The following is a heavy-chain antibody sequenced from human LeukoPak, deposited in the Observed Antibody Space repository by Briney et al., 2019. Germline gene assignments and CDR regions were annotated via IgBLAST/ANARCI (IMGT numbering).Heavy chain of an antibody. V-gene: IGHV4-59*01. D-gene: IGHD3-3*01. CDR3: ARGLFGVERGYFDL. CDR1: GGSISSYY. J-gene: IGHJ2*01. CDR2: IYYSGGT. Sequence: SETLSLTCTVSGGSISSYYWSWIRQPPGKGLEWIGYIYYSGGTNYNPSLKSRVTISVDTSKNQFSLKLSSVTAADTAVYYCARGLFGVERGYFDLWGRGTLVTVSS.